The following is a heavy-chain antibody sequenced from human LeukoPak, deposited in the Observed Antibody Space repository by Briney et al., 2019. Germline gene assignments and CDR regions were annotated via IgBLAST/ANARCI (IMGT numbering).Heavy chain of an antibody. CDR2: MKDDGNEI. J-gene: IGHJ4*02. Sequence: GGSLRLSCTASGFTFKNYRMTWVRQAPGKGLEWVASMKDDGNEIQYVDSVKGRFTISRDNAKNSLYLQMNNLRAEDMAVYYCVRNRATNDYWGQGTLVTVSS. D-gene: IGHD1-26*01. CDR1: GFTFKNYR. V-gene: IGHV3-7*01. CDR3: VRNRATNDY.